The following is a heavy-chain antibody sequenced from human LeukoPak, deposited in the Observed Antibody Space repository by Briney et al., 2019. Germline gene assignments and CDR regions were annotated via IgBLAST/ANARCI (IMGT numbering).Heavy chain of an antibody. CDR2: IYTSGST. V-gene: IGHV4-4*07. Sequence: PSETLSLTCTVSGGSINSYYWSWIRQPAGKGLEWIGRIYTSGSTNYNPSLKSRVTMSVDTSRNQFSLKLSSVTAADTAVYYCARAHYDFWSGHMDVWGKGTTVTVSS. CDR3: ARAHYDFWSGHMDV. J-gene: IGHJ6*03. D-gene: IGHD3-3*01. CDR1: GGSINSYY.